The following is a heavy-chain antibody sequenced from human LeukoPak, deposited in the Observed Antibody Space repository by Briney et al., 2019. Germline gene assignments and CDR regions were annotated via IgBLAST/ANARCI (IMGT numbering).Heavy chain of an antibody. CDR3: ARASIAAGPYYFDY. J-gene: IGHJ4*02. CDR2: IKQGGSEK. V-gene: IGHV3-7*01. Sequence: GGSLRLSCAASGFTFSSYWMSWVRQAPGKGLQWVANIKQGGSEKYYVDSVKGRFTISRDNAKNSLYLQMNSLRAEDTAVYYCARASIAAGPYYFDYWGQGTLVTVSS. CDR1: GFTFSSYW. D-gene: IGHD6-13*01.